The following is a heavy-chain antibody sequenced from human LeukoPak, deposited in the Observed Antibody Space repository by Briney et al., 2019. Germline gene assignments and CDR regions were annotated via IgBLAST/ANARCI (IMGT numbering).Heavy chain of an antibody. CDR2: ISAYNGHT. D-gene: IGHD3-10*01. Sequence: ASVKVSCKASGYTFTTYVMNWVRQAPGQGLEWMGWISAYNGHTKYAQKFQGRATMTTDTYTSTAYMELRSPRSDDRAVYYCARDSREVLLWFGEFSPWGQGTLVTVSS. CDR3: ARDSREVLLWFGEFSP. J-gene: IGHJ5*02. V-gene: IGHV1-18*01. CDR1: GYTFTTYV.